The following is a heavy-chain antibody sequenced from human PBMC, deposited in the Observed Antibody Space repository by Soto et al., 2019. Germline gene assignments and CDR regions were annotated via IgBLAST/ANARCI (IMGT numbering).Heavy chain of an antibody. CDR1: GFTVSSNY. CDR3: ASGEYRDYFAY. D-gene: IGHD2-2*02. CDR2: IYSGGST. J-gene: IGHJ4*02. Sequence: PGGSLRLSCAASGFTVSSNYMSWVRQAPGKRLEWVSVIYSGGSTYYADSVKGRFTISRDNSKNTLYLQMNSLRAEDTAVYYCASGEYRDYFAYWGQGTLVTVSS. V-gene: IGHV3-53*01.